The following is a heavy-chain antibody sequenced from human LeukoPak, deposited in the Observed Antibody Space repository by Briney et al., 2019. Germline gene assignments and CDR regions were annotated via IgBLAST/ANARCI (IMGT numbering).Heavy chain of an antibody. V-gene: IGHV3-66*02. Sequence: GGSLRLSCAASGFTVSSNYMSWVRQAPGKGLEWVSVIYSGGSTYYADSVKGRFTISRDNSKNTLYLQMSSLRAEDTAVYYCARVGFSNWWFDPWGQGTLVTVSS. CDR1: GFTVSSNY. CDR2: IYSGGST. D-gene: IGHD4-11*01. J-gene: IGHJ5*02. CDR3: ARVGFSNWWFDP.